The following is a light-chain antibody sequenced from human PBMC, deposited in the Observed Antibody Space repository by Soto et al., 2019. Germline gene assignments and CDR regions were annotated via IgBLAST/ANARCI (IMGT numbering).Light chain of an antibody. J-gene: IGKJ1*01. Sequence: EVELTQSPGTLSLSPGDTATLSCGASQSVTSNYLAWYQQKAGQPPRLLIYGASTRASGIPDRFSGSGSGTGFTLTIDRLEPEDFAVYYCQQYGTSPRTFGRGIKVEIK. CDR1: QSVTSNY. V-gene: IGKV3-20*01. CDR2: GAS. CDR3: QQYGTSPRT.